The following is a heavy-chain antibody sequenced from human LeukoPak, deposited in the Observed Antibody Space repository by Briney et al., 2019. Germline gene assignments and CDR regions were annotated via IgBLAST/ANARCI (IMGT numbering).Heavy chain of an antibody. J-gene: IGHJ6*04. CDR1: GFTFSSYE. Sequence: TGGSLRLSCAASGFTFSSYEMNWVRQAPGKGLEWVSYISSSGSTIYYADSVKGRFTISRDNAKNSLYLQMNSLRAEDTAVYYCARAVGAIYGTDVWGNGTTVTVSS. CDR2: ISSSGSTI. CDR3: ARAVGAIYGTDV. V-gene: IGHV3-48*03.